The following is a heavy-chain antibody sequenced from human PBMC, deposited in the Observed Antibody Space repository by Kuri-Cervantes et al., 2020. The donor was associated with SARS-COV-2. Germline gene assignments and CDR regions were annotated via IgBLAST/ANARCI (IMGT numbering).Heavy chain of an antibody. CDR3: VKDYYGSGSYYMNWFDP. CDR2: MNPNSCNT. D-gene: IGHD3-10*01. V-gene: IGHV1-8*02. J-gene: IGHJ5*02. Sequence: ASVKVSCKASGYTFTSYAMHWVRQAPGQGLEWMGWMNPNSCNTGYAQKFQGRVTMTRNTSISTAYMELSSLRSEDTAVYYCVKDYYGSGSYYMNWFDPWGQGTLVTVSS. CDR1: GYTFTSYA.